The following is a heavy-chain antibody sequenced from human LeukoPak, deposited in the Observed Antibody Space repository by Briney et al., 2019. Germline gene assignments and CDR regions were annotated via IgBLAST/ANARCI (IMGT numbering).Heavy chain of an antibody. D-gene: IGHD6-19*01. V-gene: IGHV3-23*01. CDR3: ASRIAVAGIQH. Sequence: GGSLRLSCAASGFTFSSYAMSWVRQAPRKGLEWVSAISGSGGSTYYADSVKGRFTISRDNSKNTLYLQMNSLRAEDTAVYYCASRIAVAGIQHWGQGTLATVSS. J-gene: IGHJ1*01. CDR1: GFTFSSYA. CDR2: ISGSGGST.